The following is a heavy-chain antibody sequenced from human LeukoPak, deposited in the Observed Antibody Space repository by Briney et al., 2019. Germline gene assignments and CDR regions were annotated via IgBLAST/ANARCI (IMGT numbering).Heavy chain of an antibody. D-gene: IGHD3-10*01. J-gene: IGHJ3*02. CDR2: ISYDGSNK. CDR3: AKDRDGASDI. Sequence: PGRSLRLSCAASGFTFSSYGMHWVRQAPGKGLEWVAVISYDGSNKYYADSVKGRFTISRDNSKNTLYLQMNSLRAEDTAVYYCAKDRDGASDIWGQGTMVTVSS. CDR1: GFTFSSYG. V-gene: IGHV3-30*18.